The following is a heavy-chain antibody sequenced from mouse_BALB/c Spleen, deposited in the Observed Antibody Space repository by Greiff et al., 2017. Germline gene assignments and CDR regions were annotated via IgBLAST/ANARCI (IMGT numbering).Heavy chain of an antibody. V-gene: IGHV3-2*02. Sequence: EVKLLESGPGLVKPSQSLSLTCTVTGYSITSDYAWNWIRQFPGNKLEWMGYISYSGSTSYNPSLKSRISITRDTSKNQFFLQLNSVTTEDTATYYCARNFLFAYWGQGTLVTVSA. J-gene: IGHJ3*01. CDR2: ISYSGST. CDR1: GYSITSDYA. CDR3: ARNFLFAY.